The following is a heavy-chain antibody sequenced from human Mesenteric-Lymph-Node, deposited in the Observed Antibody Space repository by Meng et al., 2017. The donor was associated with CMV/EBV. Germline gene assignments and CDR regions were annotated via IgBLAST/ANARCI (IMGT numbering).Heavy chain of an antibody. CDR1: GSFSGYY. Sequence: GSFSGYYWSWIRRPPGKGLGWIGEINHSGSTNYNPSLKSRVTISVDTSKNRFSLKLSSVTAADTAVYYCARGRTVTQEYSSSLHFDYWGQGTLVTVSS. V-gene: IGHV4-34*01. D-gene: IGHD6-6*01. CDR3: ARGRTVTQEYSSSLHFDY. J-gene: IGHJ4*02. CDR2: INHSGST.